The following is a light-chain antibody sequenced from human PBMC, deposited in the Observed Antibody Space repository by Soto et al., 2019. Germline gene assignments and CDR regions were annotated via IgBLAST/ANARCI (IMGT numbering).Light chain of an antibody. V-gene: IGKV2-28*01. Sequence: DIVMTQSPLSLGVTPGEPSSSSFRSSHSLLYSDGDNYLDWYLQKPGQSPQLLIYLASNRASGVPARFSGSGSGTYFTLKISRVEAEDVGLYYCMQALQTPNTFGQGTRLEIK. CDR3: MQALQTPNT. J-gene: IGKJ5*01. CDR1: HSLLYSDGDNY. CDR2: LAS.